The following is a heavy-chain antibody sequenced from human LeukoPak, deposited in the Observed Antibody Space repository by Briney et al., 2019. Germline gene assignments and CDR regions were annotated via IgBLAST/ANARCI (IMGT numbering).Heavy chain of an antibody. CDR1: KFIFTTYT. Sequence: GGSLRLSCAVSKFIFTTYTMTWVRQAPGKGLEWVSSISRGGGFTCYADSVKGRFIISRDSSENTVYLQMSSLRAEDTAVYYCAKDSYALDVWGQGTTVSVSS. J-gene: IGHJ6*02. CDR3: AKDSYALDV. V-gene: IGHV3-23*01. CDR2: ISRGGGFT.